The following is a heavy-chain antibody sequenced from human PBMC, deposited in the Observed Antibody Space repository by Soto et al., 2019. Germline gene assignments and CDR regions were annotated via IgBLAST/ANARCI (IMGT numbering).Heavy chain of an antibody. D-gene: IGHD2-8*01. J-gene: IGHJ1*01. V-gene: IGHV6-1*01. CDR2: TYYRSKWYN. Sequence: SQALSLTCALSGDSVASESAACNWIRQSTKRGLEWLGRTYYRSKWYNDYAVSVKSRITINPDTSKNQFSLQLNSVTPEDTAVYYCARDEVVFLLNGDHHNVHYF. CDR1: GDSVASESAA. CDR3: ARDEVVFLLNGDHHNVHYF.